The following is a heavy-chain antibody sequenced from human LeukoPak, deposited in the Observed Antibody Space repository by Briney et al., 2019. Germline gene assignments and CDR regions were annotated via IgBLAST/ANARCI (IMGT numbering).Heavy chain of an antibody. V-gene: IGHV1-2*02. Sequence: RASVKVSCKASGYTFTGYYMHWVRQAPGQGLEWMGWINPNSGGTNYAQKFQGRVTMTRDTSISTAYMELSRLRSDDTAVYYCAKGEPIAAPKLGYWGQGTLVTVSS. D-gene: IGHD6-13*01. J-gene: IGHJ4*02. CDR1: GYTFTGYY. CDR2: INPNSGGT. CDR3: AKGEPIAAPKLGY.